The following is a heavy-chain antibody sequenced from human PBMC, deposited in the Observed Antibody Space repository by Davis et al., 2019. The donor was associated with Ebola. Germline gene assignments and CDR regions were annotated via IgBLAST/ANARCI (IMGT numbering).Heavy chain of an antibody. D-gene: IGHD3-22*01. Sequence: PGGSLRLSCAASGFTFSSYAMHWVRQAPGKGLEWVAVISYDGSNKYYADSVKGRFTISRDNSKNTLYLQMNSLRAEDTAVYYCARAGGSSGYYLDYWGQGTLVTVSS. CDR2: ISYDGSNK. V-gene: IGHV3-30-3*01. J-gene: IGHJ4*02. CDR3: ARAGGSSGYYLDY. CDR1: GFTFSSYA.